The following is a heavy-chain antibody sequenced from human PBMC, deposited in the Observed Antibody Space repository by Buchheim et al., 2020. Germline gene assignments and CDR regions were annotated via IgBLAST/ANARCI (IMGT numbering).Heavy chain of an antibody. Sequence: QVQLVESGGGVVQPGRSLRLSCAASGFTFSSYGMHWVRQAPGKGLEWVAIMLYDGSNKYYAESVKDRFTISRDISKKTLYLQMNSLRAEDTAVYYCANSCSSTSCYSGFVDWGQGTL. D-gene: IGHD2-2*02. CDR2: MLYDGSNK. CDR1: GFTFSSYG. J-gene: IGHJ4*02. V-gene: IGHV3-33*03. CDR3: ANSCSSTSCYSGFVD.